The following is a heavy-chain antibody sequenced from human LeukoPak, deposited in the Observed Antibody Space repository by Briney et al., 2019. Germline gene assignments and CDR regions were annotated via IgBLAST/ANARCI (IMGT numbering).Heavy chain of an antibody. J-gene: IGHJ4*02. CDR1: GYTFTGYY. Sequence: ASVTVSCTASGYTFTGYYIQWVRQAPGQGLEWMGWINPNSGDTNCAQKFRGRVTMTGDTSISTAYMEVSSLISDDTAVYYCARIHYGSGNYWGQGTLVTVSS. CDR3: ARIHYGSGNY. CDR2: INPNSGDT. V-gene: IGHV1-2*02. D-gene: IGHD3-10*01.